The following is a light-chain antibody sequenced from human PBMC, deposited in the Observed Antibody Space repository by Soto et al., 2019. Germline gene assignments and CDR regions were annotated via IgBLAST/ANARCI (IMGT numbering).Light chain of an antibody. CDR3: HQDGS. Sequence: EILMTQSPGTLSVSPAERATLSCRAAQGVTTNFAWYQQKSGQSPRLLIYDVSNRATGVPARFSGSGSETDFTLPISSLEPEDFAVYYCHQDGSFGRGTRLEIK. J-gene: IGKJ5*01. CDR2: DVS. V-gene: IGKV3-15*01. CDR1: QGVTTN.